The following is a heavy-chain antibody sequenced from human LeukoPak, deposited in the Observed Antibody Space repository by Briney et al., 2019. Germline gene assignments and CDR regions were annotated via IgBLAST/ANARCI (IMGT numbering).Heavy chain of an antibody. Sequence: GGSLRLSCAASGLTFSSYWMSWVRQAPGKGLEWVANIKQDGSEKYYVDSVKGRFTISRDNSKNSLSLQMNSLRAEDTAVYYCARAPYYYDSSGYYGYWGQGTLVTVSS. CDR2: IKQDGSEK. D-gene: IGHD3-22*01. CDR3: ARAPYYYDSSGYYGY. CDR1: GLTFSSYW. J-gene: IGHJ4*02. V-gene: IGHV3-7*02.